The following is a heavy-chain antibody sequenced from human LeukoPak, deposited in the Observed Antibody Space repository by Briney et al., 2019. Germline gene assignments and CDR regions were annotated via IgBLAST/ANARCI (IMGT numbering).Heavy chain of an antibody. Sequence: PGGSLRLSCAASGFTSSSYGMHWVRQAPGKGLEWVAVISYDGSNKYYADSVKGRFTISRDNAKNSLYLQMNSLRAEDTAVYYCARGSRGFGELLDYWGQGTLVTVSS. CDR3: ARGSRGFGELLDY. CDR2: ISYDGSNK. D-gene: IGHD3-10*01. J-gene: IGHJ4*02. V-gene: IGHV3-30*03. CDR1: GFTSSSYG.